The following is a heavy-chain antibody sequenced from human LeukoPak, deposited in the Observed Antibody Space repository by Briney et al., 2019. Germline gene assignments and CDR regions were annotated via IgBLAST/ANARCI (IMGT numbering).Heavy chain of an antibody. Sequence: GASVKVSCKASGYTFTSYDINWVRQATGQGLEWMGWMNSNSGNTGYAQKFQGRVTMTRSTPITTAYMELSSLRPEDTAVYYCVRCAVGCYYNYGIDAWGQGTTVTVSS. D-gene: IGHD2-8*01. V-gene: IGHV1-8*01. CDR1: GYTFTSYD. CDR2: MNSNSGNT. CDR3: VRCAVGCYYNYGIDA. J-gene: IGHJ6*02.